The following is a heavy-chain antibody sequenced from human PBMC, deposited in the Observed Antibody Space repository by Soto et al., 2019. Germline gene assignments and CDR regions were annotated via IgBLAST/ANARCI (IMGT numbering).Heavy chain of an antibody. V-gene: IGHV1-8*01. Sequence: ASVKVSCKASGYTFTSYDITWVRQATVQGLEWMGWMNPNSGNTGYAQKFQGRVTMTRNTSISTAYMELSSLRSEDTAVYFCAREEGRGVLPFLAEYYAMDVWGQGTTVNVSS. J-gene: IGHJ6*02. CDR1: GYTFTSYD. CDR3: AREEGRGVLPFLAEYYAMDV. CDR2: MNPNSGNT. D-gene: IGHD3-3*01.